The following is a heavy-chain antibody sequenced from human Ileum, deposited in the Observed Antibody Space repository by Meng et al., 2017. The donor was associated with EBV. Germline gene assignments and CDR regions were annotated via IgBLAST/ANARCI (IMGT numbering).Heavy chain of an antibody. Sequence: QVPLQQWGAGLLTPSAALSLTCAGDGGSLSGAYWNWIRQPPGKGLEWIGEIIHGGSPSYNPSLKSRVTISIDTSKNQLSLMLSSVTAADTAVYYCARRPTGIDYWGQGTLVTVSS. D-gene: IGHD2-8*02. V-gene: IGHV4-34*12. CDR1: GGSLSGAY. CDR3: ARRPTGIDY. J-gene: IGHJ4*02. CDR2: IIHGGSP.